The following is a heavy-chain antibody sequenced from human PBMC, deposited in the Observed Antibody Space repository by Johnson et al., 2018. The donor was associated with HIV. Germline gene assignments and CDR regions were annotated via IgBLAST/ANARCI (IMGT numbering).Heavy chain of an antibody. CDR2: ISSSDSTI. V-gene: IGHV3-11*04. D-gene: IGHD1-26*01. CDR1: GFTFSDYY. CDR3: AKSGFSGSYQGAYDI. J-gene: IGHJ3*02. Sequence: QVQLVESGGGVVQPGRSLRLSFAGSGFTFSDYYMSWIRQAPGKGLEWISYISSSDSTIYSADSVQGRFTISRDNSKNTVYLQLNSLRVEDTAVYYCAKSGFSGSYQGAYDIWGQGTMVTVSS.